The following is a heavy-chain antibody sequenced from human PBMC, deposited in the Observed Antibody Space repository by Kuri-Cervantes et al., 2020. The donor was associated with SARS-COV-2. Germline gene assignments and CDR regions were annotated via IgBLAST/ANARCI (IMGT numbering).Heavy chain of an antibody. Sequence: SVKVSCKVSGYTLTELSMHWVRQAPGKGLEWMGWMNPNSGNTGYAQKFQGRVTMTRNTSISTAYMELSSLRSEDTAVYYCARGLRIAAAGPHVHPWGQGTLVTSPQ. CDR2: MNPNSGNT. CDR3: ARGLRIAAAGPHVHP. J-gene: IGHJ5*02. V-gene: IGHV1-8*01. D-gene: IGHD6-13*01. CDR1: GYTLTELS.